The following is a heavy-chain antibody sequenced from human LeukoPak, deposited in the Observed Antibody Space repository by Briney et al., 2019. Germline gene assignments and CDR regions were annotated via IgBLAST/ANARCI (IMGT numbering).Heavy chain of an antibody. V-gene: IGHV4-39*01. J-gene: IGHJ4*02. CDR1: GGSISSSSYY. CDR2: IYYSGST. Sequence: SETLSLTCTVSGGSISSSSYYWGWIRQPPGKGLEWIGSIYYSGSTYYNPSLKSRVTISVDTSKNQFSLKLSSVTAADTAVYYCASLPYYDYVWGSYRLDYWGEGTL. CDR3: ASLPYYDYVWGSYRLDY. D-gene: IGHD3-16*02.